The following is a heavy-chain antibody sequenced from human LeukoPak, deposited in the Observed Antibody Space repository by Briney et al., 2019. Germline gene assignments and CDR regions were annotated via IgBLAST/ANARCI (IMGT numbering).Heavy chain of an antibody. V-gene: IGHV4-30-2*01. CDR3: ARGSLRGGNGDSDY. D-gene: IGHD4-23*01. CDR2: IYHSGST. CDR1: GGSISSGGYS. J-gene: IGHJ4*02. Sequence: SETLSLTCAVSGGSISSGGYSWSWIRQPPGKGLEWIGYIYHSGSTYYNPSLKSRVTISVDRSKNQFSLKLSSVTAADTAVYYCARGSLRGGNGDSDYWGQGTLVTVSS.